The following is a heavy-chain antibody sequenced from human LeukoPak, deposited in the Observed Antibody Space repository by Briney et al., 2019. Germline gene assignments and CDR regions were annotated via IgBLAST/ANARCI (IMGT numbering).Heavy chain of an antibody. J-gene: IGHJ4*02. CDR3: ARGLRGDKSGGLDY. Sequence: PSQTLSLTCSVSGGSISSGSYYYSWIRQPAGKGLEWIGRIYTSGSTNYDPSLKSRVTISVGTSKNQFSLKLNSVTAADTAVYYCARGLRGDKSGGLDYWGQGTLVTVSS. CDR1: GGSISSGSYY. D-gene: IGHD4-23*01. CDR2: IYTSGST. V-gene: IGHV4-61*02.